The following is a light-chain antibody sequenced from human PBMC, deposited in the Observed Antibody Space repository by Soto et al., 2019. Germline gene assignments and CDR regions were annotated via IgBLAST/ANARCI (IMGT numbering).Light chain of an antibody. CDR1: QDISDY. CDR3: QQYNGLPLT. V-gene: IGKV1-33*01. CDR2: DAS. Sequence: DIQMTQSPSSLSAAVGDRVTSTCQASQDISDYLNWYQQKPGKAPNLLIYDASKLETAVPSRFSGSGSGTHFSFTISNLQPEDIATYYCQQYNGLPLTFGGGTKVEIK. J-gene: IGKJ4*01.